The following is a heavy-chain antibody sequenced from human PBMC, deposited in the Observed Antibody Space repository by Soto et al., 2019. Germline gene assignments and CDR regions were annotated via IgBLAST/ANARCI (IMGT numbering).Heavy chain of an antibody. CDR3: ARVLRPPDDAFDI. CDR2: INPSGGST. J-gene: IGHJ3*02. V-gene: IGHV1-46*01. Sequence: ASVKVSCKASGYTFTSYYMHWVRQAPGQGLEWMGIINPSGGSTSYAQKFQGRVTMTRDTSTSTVYMELSSLRSEDTAVYYCARVLRPPDDAFDIWGQGTMVTVS. CDR1: GYTFTSYY.